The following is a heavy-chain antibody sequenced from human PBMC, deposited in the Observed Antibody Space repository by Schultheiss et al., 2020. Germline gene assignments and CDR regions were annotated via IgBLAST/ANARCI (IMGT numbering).Heavy chain of an antibody. CDR1: EFSVSSYF. Sequence: GGSLRLSCAASEFSVSSYFMSWVHQAPGKGLEWVSVIYRDGTTYYADSVKGRFTVSRDNSKNTLYLHMNSLRAEDTAVYYCIRGDAYNRFDYWGQGILVTVSS. D-gene: IGHD5-24*01. CDR2: IYRDGTT. J-gene: IGHJ4*02. CDR3: IRGDAYNRFDY. V-gene: IGHV3-53*01.